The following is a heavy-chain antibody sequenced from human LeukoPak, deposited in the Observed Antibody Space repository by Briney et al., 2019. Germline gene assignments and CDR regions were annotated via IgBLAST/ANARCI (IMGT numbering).Heavy chain of an antibody. Sequence: GGSLRLSCAASGFTFSNFAMTWVRQAPGKGLEWVSTITGGDGGAFYADSVKGRFTISRDNSKNTLFLQMNSLRAEDTAIYYCARVEHYGSGGINVLYGMDVWGQGTTVTASS. CDR1: GFTFSNFA. J-gene: IGHJ6*02. V-gene: IGHV3-23*01. D-gene: IGHD3-10*01. CDR3: ARVEHYGSGGINVLYGMDV. CDR2: ITGGDGGA.